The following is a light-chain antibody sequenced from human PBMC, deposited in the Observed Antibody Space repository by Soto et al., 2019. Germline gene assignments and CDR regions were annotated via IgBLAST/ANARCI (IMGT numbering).Light chain of an antibody. CDR3: QQYYRSPYT. CDR2: DAA. J-gene: IGKJ4*01. Sequence: EIVLTQSPGTLSLSPGETATLSCRASQTIDSGYVAWYQQRPGLSPRLLIFDAASRATGIPDRFRGSGSGTDFTLTIRRLEPEDLAVYYCQQYYRSPYTFGGGTKVEIK. CDR1: QTIDSGY. V-gene: IGKV3-20*01.